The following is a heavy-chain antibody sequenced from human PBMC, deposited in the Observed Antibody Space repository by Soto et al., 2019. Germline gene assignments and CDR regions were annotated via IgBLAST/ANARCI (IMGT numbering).Heavy chain of an antibody. D-gene: IGHD1-7*01. J-gene: IGHJ6*02. CDR1: GGTFSTYA. V-gene: IGHV1-69*12. CDR2: IIPIFGTT. CDR3: ARDYNGNYDLYYYDGMDV. Sequence: QVQLVQSGAEVKKPGSSVKVSCKASGGTFSTYAISWVRQAPGQGLEWMGGIIPIFGTTKYAQKFQGRVTITADEATSTAYMELSSLTSEDTAVYYCARDYNGNYDLYYYDGMDVWGQGTTVTVSS.